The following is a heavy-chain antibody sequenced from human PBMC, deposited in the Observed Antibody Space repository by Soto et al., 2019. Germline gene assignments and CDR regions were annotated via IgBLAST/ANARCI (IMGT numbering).Heavy chain of an antibody. CDR2: ISAYNGNT. Sequence: ASVKVSCKASGYTFTSYGISWVRQAPGQGLEWMGWISAYNGNTNYAQKLQGRVTMTTDTSTSTAYMELRSLRSDDTAVYYCARAFLQNGSGSYYTYYYYYYMDVWGKGTTVTVSS. D-gene: IGHD3-10*01. J-gene: IGHJ6*03. CDR1: GYTFTSYG. CDR3: ARAFLQNGSGSYYTYYYYYYMDV. V-gene: IGHV1-18*01.